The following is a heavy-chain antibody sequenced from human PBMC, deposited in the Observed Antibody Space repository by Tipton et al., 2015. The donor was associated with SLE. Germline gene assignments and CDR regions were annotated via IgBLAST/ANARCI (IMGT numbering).Heavy chain of an antibody. CDR1: GFTFSSYS. CDR2: ISSSSSTI. D-gene: IGHD1-26*01. Sequence: SLRLSCAASGFTFSSYSMNWVRQAPGKGLEWVSYISSSSSTIYYADSVKGRFTISRDKAKNSLYLQMNSLRAEDKAVYYCAKPGLSRGVVGALGYWGQGTLVTVSS. J-gene: IGHJ4*02. V-gene: IGHV3-48*01. CDR3: AKPGLSRGVVGALGY.